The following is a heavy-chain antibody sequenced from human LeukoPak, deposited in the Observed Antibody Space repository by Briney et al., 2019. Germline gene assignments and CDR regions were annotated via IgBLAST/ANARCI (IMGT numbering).Heavy chain of an antibody. J-gene: IGHJ4*02. Sequence: ASVKVSCKASGYTFTSYYMHWVRQAPGQGLEWMGIINPSGGSTSYAQKFQGRVTMTRDMSTSTAYMELSSLRSEDTAVYYCARESMVMGFDYRGQGTLVTVSS. CDR2: INPSGGST. CDR1: GYTFTSYY. V-gene: IGHV1-46*01. D-gene: IGHD2/OR15-2a*01. CDR3: ARESMVMGFDY.